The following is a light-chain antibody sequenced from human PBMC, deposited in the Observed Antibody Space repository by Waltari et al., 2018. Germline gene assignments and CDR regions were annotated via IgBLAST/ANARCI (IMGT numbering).Light chain of an antibody. CDR1: QSVSSNY. Sequence: EIVLTQSPGILSLSPGERATLSCRASQSVSSNYLAWYQQKPGQAPRLLIHGAASRATGIPDRFSGSGSGTDFTLTISRLEPEDFAVYYCQHYGSSMYTFGQGTKLEIK. CDR3: QHYGSSMYT. J-gene: IGKJ2*01. V-gene: IGKV3-20*01. CDR2: GAA.